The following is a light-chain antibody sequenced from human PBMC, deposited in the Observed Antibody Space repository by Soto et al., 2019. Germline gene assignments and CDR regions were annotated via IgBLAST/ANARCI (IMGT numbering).Light chain of an antibody. CDR3: QQYGRSPSWT. CDR2: GAS. J-gene: IGKJ1*01. V-gene: IGKV3-20*01. Sequence: EIVLTQSPGTLSLSPGERATLSCRASQSVRSSYLAWYQQKPGQAPRLLIYGASSRATVIPDRFSGSGSGTDFTLTISRLEPEDFAVYYCQQYGRSPSWTFGQGSKVEIK. CDR1: QSVRSSY.